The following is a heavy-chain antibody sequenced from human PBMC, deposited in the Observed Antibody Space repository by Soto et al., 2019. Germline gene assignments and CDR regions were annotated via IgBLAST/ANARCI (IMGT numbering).Heavy chain of an antibody. Sequence: GESLKISCKGSGYSFTSYWIGWVRQMPGKGLEWMGIIYPGDSDTRYSPSFQGQVTISADKSISTAYLQWSSLKASDTAMYYCARRSVTTIFYYYGMDVWGQGTTVTVSS. J-gene: IGHJ6*02. CDR2: IYPGDSDT. CDR1: GYSFTSYW. CDR3: ARRSVTTIFYYYGMDV. D-gene: IGHD4-17*01. V-gene: IGHV5-51*01.